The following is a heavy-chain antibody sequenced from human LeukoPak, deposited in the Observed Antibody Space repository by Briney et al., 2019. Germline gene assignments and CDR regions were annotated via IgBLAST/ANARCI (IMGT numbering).Heavy chain of an antibody. CDR2: MNSDGTTT. V-gene: IGHV3-74*01. CDR3: ARGRGPYGWFDP. CDR1: GFSSSDYW. Sequence: GGSLRLSCAASGFSSSDYWMHWVRHAPGKGLVWVSRMNSDGTTTNYADSVKGRFTISRDDAKNTLYLQMNSLRAEDTAVYYCARGRGPYGWFDPWGQGTLVTVSS. J-gene: IGHJ5*02. D-gene: IGHD3-10*01.